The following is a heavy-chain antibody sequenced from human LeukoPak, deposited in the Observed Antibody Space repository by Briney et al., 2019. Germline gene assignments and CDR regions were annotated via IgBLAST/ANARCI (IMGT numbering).Heavy chain of an antibody. CDR2: IWYDGSNK. CDR3: ARGITIFGVVTRPDY. V-gene: IGHV3-33*01. CDR1: GFTFSNYG. D-gene: IGHD3-3*01. Sequence: SGGSLRLSCAASGFTFSNYGMHWVRQAPGKGLEWVAVIWYDGSNKYYADSVKGRFTISRDNSKNTLDLQMNSLRAEDTAVYSCARGITIFGVVTRPDYWGQGTLVTVSS. J-gene: IGHJ4*02.